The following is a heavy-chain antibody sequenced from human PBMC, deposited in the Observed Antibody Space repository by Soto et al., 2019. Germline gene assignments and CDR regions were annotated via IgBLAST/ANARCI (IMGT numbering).Heavy chain of an antibody. V-gene: IGHV3-23*01. CDR2: ISGSGGIT. CDR1: GFACSSYA. Sequence: EVPLLESGGGLVQPGGSLRLSCAASGFACSSYAMSWVLQAPGTGLEWVSAISGSGGITYYADSVKGRFTISRDNSKNPLYLQMNSLRAEDTAVYYCAKDALTAVTAGWFDPWGQGSLVTVAA. D-gene: IGHD2-21*02. J-gene: IGHJ5*02. CDR3: AKDALTAVTAGWFDP.